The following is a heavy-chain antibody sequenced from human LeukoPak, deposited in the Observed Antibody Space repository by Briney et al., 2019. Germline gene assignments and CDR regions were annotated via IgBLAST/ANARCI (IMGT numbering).Heavy chain of an antibody. D-gene: IGHD1-7*01. Sequence: SETLSLTCTVSGGSVSGGNYYCSWIRQSPGKGLEWIGYIHYSGSTVYNPSLKSRVTMSIDTSKNQFSLNLSSATAADTAVYYCTRTGSTGGYWDQGTLVTVSS. J-gene: IGHJ4*02. CDR3: TRTGSTGGY. V-gene: IGHV4-61*01. CDR1: GGSVSGGNYY. CDR2: IHYSGST.